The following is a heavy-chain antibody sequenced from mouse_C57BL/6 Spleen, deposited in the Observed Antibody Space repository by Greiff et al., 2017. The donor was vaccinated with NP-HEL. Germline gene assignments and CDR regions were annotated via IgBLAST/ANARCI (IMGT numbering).Heavy chain of an antibody. CDR3: ARSGAQATAWFAY. D-gene: IGHD3-2*02. J-gene: IGHJ3*01. V-gene: IGHV1-42*01. CDR1: GYSFTGYY. Sequence: EVKLVESGPELVKPGASVKISCKASGYSFTGYYMNWVKQSPEKSLEWIGEINPSTGGTTYNQKFKAKATLTVDKSSSTAYMQLKSLTSEDSAVYYCARSGAQATAWFAYWGQGTLVTVSA. CDR2: INPSTGGT.